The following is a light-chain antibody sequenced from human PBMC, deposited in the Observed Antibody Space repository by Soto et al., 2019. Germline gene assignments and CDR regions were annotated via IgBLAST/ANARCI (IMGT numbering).Light chain of an antibody. V-gene: IGKV1-39*01. Sequence: DIQMTQSPSSLSASVGDRVTITCRASQSISSYLNWYQQKPGKAPKLLIYAASSLQSGVPSRIRGSGSGTDFTLTIRSLQPEDFATYYCQQSYSTLALTFGGGTKGEIK. CDR1: QSISSY. CDR2: AAS. CDR3: QQSYSTLALT. J-gene: IGKJ4*01.